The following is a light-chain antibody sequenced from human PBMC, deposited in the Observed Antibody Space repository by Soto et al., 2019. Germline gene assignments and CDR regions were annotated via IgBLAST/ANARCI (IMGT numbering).Light chain of an antibody. CDR1: QDISSY. Sequence: IQMTQSPSSLSVSVGDRVTITCRASQDISSYLAWYQQKPGKAPKLLIYAASTLQSGVPSRFSGSGSGTDFTLTISSLQPEDFATYYCQQLNSYPRTFGPGTKVDIK. J-gene: IGKJ3*01. CDR2: AAS. CDR3: QQLNSYPRT. V-gene: IGKV1-9*01.